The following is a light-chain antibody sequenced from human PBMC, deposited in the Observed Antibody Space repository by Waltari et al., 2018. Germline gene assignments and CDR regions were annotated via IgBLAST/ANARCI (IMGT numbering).Light chain of an antibody. J-gene: IGLJ3*02. Sequence: QSALTQPASVSGSPGESITISCTGTSSAVGGHNHVSWYQHHPGKAPKLIIHDVNKRPSGVSNRFSGSKSDTTASLTISGLQAEDEADYYCNSFTDTASWVFGGATKLTVL. CDR3: NSFTDTASWV. V-gene: IGLV2-14*03. CDR2: DVN. CDR1: SSAVGGHNH.